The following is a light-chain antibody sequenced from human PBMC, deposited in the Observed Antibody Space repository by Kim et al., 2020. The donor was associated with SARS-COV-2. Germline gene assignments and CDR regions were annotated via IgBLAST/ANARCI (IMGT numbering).Light chain of an antibody. CDR2: LAS. CDR3: HQSYSVPPT. J-gene: IGKJ5*01. Sequence: DIQMTQSPSSLSASVGDRVTISCRSSQTLNSYVNWYQQKSGRAPTLLIYLASNLQSGVPSRFSGSGSGTDFTLIISGLQPEDFATYYCHQSYSVPPTFGEGTRLEIK. V-gene: IGKV1-39*01. CDR1: QTLNSY.